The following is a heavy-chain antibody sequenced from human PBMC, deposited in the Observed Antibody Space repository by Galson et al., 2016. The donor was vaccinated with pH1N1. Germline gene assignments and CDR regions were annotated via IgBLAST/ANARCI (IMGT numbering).Heavy chain of an antibody. CDR2: LYSSGTT. CDR1: GGSISRST. J-gene: IGHJ4*02. V-gene: IGHV4-59*08. D-gene: IGHD5-24*01. Sequence: SETLSLTCAISGGSISRSTWCWVRQSPVKGLEWIAYLYSSGTTTYNPSVASRVTISVDTPKNQFSLNLDFVTAADTAIYYCARHLHVPGFKGIDSLGQGILVTVSS. CDR3: ARHLHVPGFKGIDS.